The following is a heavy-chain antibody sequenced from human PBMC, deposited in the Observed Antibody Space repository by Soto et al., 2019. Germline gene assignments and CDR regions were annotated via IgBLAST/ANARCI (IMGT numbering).Heavy chain of an antibody. D-gene: IGHD6-13*01. Sequence: AGGPLRLCYTAAGCTFSTYNINWISQAPGQGLEWVSSISSSSRFIYYADSLKGRFTISRDNAKNSLYLQMNSLRAEDTAVYYCARGEASVAVPGAVETIAVAGGAFFDYWVPGTLVTVSS. CDR3: ARGEASVAVPGAVETIAVAGGAFFDY. CDR1: GCTFSTYN. V-gene: IGHV3-21*01. J-gene: IGHJ4*02. CDR2: ISSSSRFI.